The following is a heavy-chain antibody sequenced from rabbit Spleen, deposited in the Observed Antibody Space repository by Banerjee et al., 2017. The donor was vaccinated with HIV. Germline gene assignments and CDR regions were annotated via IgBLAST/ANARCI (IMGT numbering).Heavy chain of an antibody. D-gene: IGHD3-1*01. V-gene: IGHV1S45*01. J-gene: IGHJ4*01. CDR3: ARDLASVVGWNFNL. CDR2: INTYTGKP. Sequence: QEQLVESGGGLVQPGGSLKLSCKGSGFDFSSYGVSWVRQAPGKGLQWIACINTYTGKPVSATWPKGRFTISRTSSTTVTLQMSSLTAADTATYFCARDLASVVGWNFNLWGPGTLVTVS. CDR1: GFDFSSYG.